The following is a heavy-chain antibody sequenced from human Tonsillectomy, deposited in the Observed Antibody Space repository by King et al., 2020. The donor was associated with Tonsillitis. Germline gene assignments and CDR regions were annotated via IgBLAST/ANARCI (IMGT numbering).Heavy chain of an antibody. CDR2: INHSGSA. D-gene: IGHD1-26*01. CDR1: GGSFTDYY. Sequence: VQLQQWGAGLLKPSETLSLTCAVYGGSFTDYYWNWIRQPPGKGLEWIGEINHSGSANYHPSLKGRVTISVDTSKSHFSLQLSSVTAADTAVYYCASSYSGNYYDGFDIWGQGTMVTVSS. CDR3: ASSYSGNYYDGFDI. V-gene: IGHV4-34*01. J-gene: IGHJ3*02.